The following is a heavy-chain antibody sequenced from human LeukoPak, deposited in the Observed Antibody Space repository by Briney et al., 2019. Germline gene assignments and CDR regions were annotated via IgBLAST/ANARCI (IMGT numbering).Heavy chain of an antibody. D-gene: IGHD3-22*01. V-gene: IGHV4-39*07. CDR2: IYYSGST. CDR1: GGSISSRSYY. J-gene: IGHJ4*02. Sequence: SETLSLTCTVSGGSISSRSYYWGWIRQPPGKGLEWIGSIYYSGSTYYNPSLKSRVTISIDTSKNQFSLKLSSVTAADTAVYYCTRELSGSQDYWGQGTLVTVSS. CDR3: TRELSGSQDY.